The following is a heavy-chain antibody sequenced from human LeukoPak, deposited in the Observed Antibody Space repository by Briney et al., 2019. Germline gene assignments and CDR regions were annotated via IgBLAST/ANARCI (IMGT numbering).Heavy chain of an antibody. Sequence: SEALSLTCAVSGGSISSGDYSWSWIRQPPGEGLEWIGFIYNSGNTYYNPSLKSRVTLSVDTSKNQFSLNLSSVTAADTAVYYCARTAYDSSDFYRFDYWGQGTLVTVSS. CDR3: ARTAYDSSDFYRFDY. J-gene: IGHJ4*02. CDR2: IYNSGNT. D-gene: IGHD3-22*01. CDR1: GGSISSGDYS. V-gene: IGHV4-30-4*07.